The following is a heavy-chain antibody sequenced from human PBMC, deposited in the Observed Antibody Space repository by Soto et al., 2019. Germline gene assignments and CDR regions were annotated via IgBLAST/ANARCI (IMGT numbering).Heavy chain of an antibody. J-gene: IGHJ4*02. D-gene: IGHD3-16*02. V-gene: IGHV4-30-4*01. CDR3: ASGIMITFGGVIGELDY. CDR1: GGSISSGDYY. Sequence: QVQLQESGPGLVKPSQTLSLTCTVSGGSISSGDYYWSWIRQPPGKGLEWIGYIYYSGSTYYNPSLKSRVTISVDTSKNQFPLKLSSVTAADTAVYYCASGIMITFGGVIGELDYWGQGTLVTVSS. CDR2: IYYSGST.